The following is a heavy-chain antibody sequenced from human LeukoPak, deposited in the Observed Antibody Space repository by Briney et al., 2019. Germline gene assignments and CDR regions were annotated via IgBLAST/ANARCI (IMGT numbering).Heavy chain of an antibody. V-gene: IGHV4-4*07. CDR2: FHITGST. J-gene: IGHJ4*02. CDR1: GDSISSYY. CDR3: ASMSQPSGSFDL. D-gene: IGHD3-10*01. Sequence: SETLSLTCTVSGDSISSYYRSWIRQPAGKGLEWIGRFHITGSTTYNPSLKSRVSISVDTSRNQFSLKLRSVTAADTAVYYCASMSQPSGSFDLWGQGTLVTVSS.